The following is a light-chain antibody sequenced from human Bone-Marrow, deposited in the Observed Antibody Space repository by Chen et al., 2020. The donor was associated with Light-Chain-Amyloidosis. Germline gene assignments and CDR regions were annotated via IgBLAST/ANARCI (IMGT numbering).Light chain of an antibody. Sequence: KFLLTQAHSAAEFPGMTRIISCIGSRSSIATNYVQWYQQRPDSSPTTVIYEEDQRPSGVPDRFSGSIDRSSNSASLTISGLKTEDEADYYCQSYQGSSQGVFGGGTNLTVL. CDR2: EED. CDR1: RSSIATNY. CDR3: QSYQGSSQGV. V-gene: IGLV6-57*01. J-gene: IGLJ3*02.